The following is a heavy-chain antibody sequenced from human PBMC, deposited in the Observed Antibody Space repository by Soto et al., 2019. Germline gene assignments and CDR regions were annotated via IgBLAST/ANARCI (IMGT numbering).Heavy chain of an antibody. CDR2: IYYTGDG. J-gene: IGHJ4*02. V-gene: IGHV4-30-4*08. Sequence: SETLSLTCSVSGASITSGDYYWSWVRQPPGKGLEWIGYIYYTGDGYYNPSLESRLSISLDSSKNQFSLELRSVSAADTAIYYCVGTGTMVDYWGQGTLVTVPQ. CDR3: VGTGTMVDY. D-gene: IGHD1-7*01. CDR1: GASITSGDYY.